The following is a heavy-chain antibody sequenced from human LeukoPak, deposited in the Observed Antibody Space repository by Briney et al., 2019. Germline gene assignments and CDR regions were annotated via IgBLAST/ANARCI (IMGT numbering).Heavy chain of an antibody. CDR1: GYTFTSYG. V-gene: IGHV1-18*01. CDR2: ISAYNGNT. J-gene: IGHJ3*02. D-gene: IGHD1-14*01. Sequence: ASVKVSCKASGYTFTSYGISWVRQAPGQGLEWMGWISAYNGNTNYAQKFQGRVTMTRDTSISTAYMELSRLRSDDTAVYYCARDTGADNAFDIWGQGTMVTVSS. CDR3: ARDTGADNAFDI.